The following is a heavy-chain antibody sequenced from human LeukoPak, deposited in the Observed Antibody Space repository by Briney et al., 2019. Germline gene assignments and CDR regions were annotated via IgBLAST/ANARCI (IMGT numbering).Heavy chain of an antibody. CDR3: ARDYYDSSGYYYYYMDV. V-gene: IGHV3-23*01. Sequence: GGTLRLSCAASGFTFSSYGMSWVRQAPGKGLEWVSAISGSGGSTYYADSVKGRFTISRDNSKNTLYLQMNSLRAEDTAVYYCARDYYDSSGYYYYYMDVWGKGTTVTIPS. D-gene: IGHD3-22*01. CDR1: GFTFSSYG. CDR2: ISGSGGST. J-gene: IGHJ6*03.